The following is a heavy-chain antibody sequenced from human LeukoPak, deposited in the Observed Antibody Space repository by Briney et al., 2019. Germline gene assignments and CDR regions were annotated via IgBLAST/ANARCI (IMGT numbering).Heavy chain of an antibody. V-gene: IGHV3-74*01. CDR3: VRGAVTGQQCNN. CDR2: ITSDGYTT. J-gene: IGHJ4*02. CDR1: GFSFSNHW. D-gene: IGHD2-21*02. Sequence: GGSLRLSCAASGFSFSNHWMHWVRQVPWEGLVWVSRITSDGYTTNYADSVKGRFTISRDNAKNTLYLQMNSLRDEGTAVYYCVRGAVTGQQCNNWGQGTLVTVSS.